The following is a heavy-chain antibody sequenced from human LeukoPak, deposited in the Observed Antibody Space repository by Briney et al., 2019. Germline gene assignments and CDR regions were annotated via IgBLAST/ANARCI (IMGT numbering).Heavy chain of an antibody. CDR1: GGSFSGYY. D-gene: IGHD4-17*01. CDR2: INHSGST. Sequence: SETLSLTCAVYGGSFSGYYWSWLRQPPGKGLEWIGEINHSGSTNYNPSLKSRVTISVDTSKNQFSLKLSSVTAADTAVYYCARSRTDYGDYYYYYYMDVWGKGTTVTVSS. CDR3: ARSRTDYGDYYYYYYMDV. J-gene: IGHJ6*03. V-gene: IGHV4-34*01.